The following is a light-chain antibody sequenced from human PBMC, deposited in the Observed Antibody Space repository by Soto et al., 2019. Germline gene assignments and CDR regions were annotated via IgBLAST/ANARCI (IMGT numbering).Light chain of an antibody. Sequence: QSVLTQPASVSGSPRQSITISCTGTSSDVGGYNYVSWYQQHPGKAPKLMIYEVSNRPSGVSNRFSGSRSGNTASLIISGLQAEDEAEYYCSSYTSRSTLVFGGGTKVTVL. CDR1: SSDVGGYNY. CDR2: EVS. CDR3: SSYTSRSTLV. J-gene: IGLJ2*01. V-gene: IGLV2-14*01.